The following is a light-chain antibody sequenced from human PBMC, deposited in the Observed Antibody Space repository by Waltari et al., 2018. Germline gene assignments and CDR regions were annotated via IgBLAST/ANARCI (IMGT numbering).Light chain of an antibody. Sequence: EIVMTQSPVTLSVSPGEAATLSCRANRAIANNLAWYQQKPGQPLRLLIYDASTRATGIPARFSGSWSGAEFTLTITSLQSEDSAVYFCQQFNTGYSFGQGTKLEIK. CDR1: RAIANN. V-gene: IGKV3-15*01. J-gene: IGKJ2*01. CDR2: DAS. CDR3: QQFNTGYS.